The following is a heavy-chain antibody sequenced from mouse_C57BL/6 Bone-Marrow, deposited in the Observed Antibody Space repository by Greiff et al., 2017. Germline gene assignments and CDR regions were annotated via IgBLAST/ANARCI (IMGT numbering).Heavy chain of an antibody. CDR2: SRNKANDYTT. Sequence: EVMLVESGGGLVQSGRSLRLSCATSGFTFSDFYMEWVRQAPGKGLEWIAASRNKANDYTTEYSASVKGRFIVSRDTSQSILYLQMHALRAEDTAIYYCARDAPYYGSSLNYFDYWGQGTTLSVSS. CDR3: ARDAPYYGSSLNYFDY. J-gene: IGHJ2*01. V-gene: IGHV7-1*01. CDR1: GFTFSDFY. D-gene: IGHD1-1*01.